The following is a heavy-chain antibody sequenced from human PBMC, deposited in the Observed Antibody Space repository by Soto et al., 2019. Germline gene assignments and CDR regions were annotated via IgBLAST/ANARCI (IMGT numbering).Heavy chain of an antibody. Sequence: GGSPRLSCAASGFTFSSYSMNWVRQAPGKGLEWVSSISSSSSYIYYADSVKGRFTISRDNAKNSLYLQMNSLRAEDTAVYYCARDKSVPQFDYWGQGTLVTVSS. V-gene: IGHV3-21*01. CDR2: ISSSSSYI. J-gene: IGHJ4*02. CDR1: GFTFSSYS. CDR3: ARDKSVPQFDY.